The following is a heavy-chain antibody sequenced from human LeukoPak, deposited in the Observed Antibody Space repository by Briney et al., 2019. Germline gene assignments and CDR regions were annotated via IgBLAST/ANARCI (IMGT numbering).Heavy chain of an antibody. V-gene: IGHV4-4*02. CDR2: IYHSGST. D-gene: IGHD6-13*01. CDR3: ADARIAAAHFDY. J-gene: IGHJ4*02. Sequence: SGTLSLTCAVSGGSISNSNWWSWVRQPPGKGLEWIGEIYHSGSTNYNPSLKSRVTISVDKSKNQFSLKLSSVTAADTAVYYCADARIAAAHFDYWGQGTLVTVSS. CDR1: GGSISNSNW.